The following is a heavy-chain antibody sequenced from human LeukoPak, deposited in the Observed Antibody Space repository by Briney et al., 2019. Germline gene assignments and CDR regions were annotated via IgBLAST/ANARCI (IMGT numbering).Heavy chain of an antibody. CDR1: GFTFSSFD. CDR2: ISVSATNT. D-gene: IGHD3-22*01. J-gene: IGHJ1*01. CDR3: ATITSMRVVLIS. Sequence: GASLRLSCAASGFTFSSFDMTWVRQAPGKGLEWVSTISVSATNTYYADSVKGRFTISRDNSKNTMYLQMNSLRADDTAVYYCATITSMRVVLISWGQGTLVTVSS. V-gene: IGHV3-23*01.